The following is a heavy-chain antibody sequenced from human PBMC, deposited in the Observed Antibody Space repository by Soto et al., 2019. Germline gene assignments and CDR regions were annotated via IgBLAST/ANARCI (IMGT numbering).Heavy chain of an antibody. D-gene: IGHD6-13*01. V-gene: IGHV5-51*01. J-gene: IGHJ6*02. CDR2: IYPGDSDT. CDR3: ATSRKYSSSWYKLHYYYGMDV. CDR1: GYSFTSYW. Sequence: PGESLKISCKGSGYSFTSYWIGWVRQMPGKGLEWMGIIYPGDSDTRYSPSFQGQVTISADKSISTAYLQWSSLKASDTAMYYCATSRKYSSSWYKLHYYYGMDVWGQGTTVTVSS.